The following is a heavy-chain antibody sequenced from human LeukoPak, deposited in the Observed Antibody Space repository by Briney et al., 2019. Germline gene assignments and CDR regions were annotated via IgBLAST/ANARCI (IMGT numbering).Heavy chain of an antibody. Sequence: PSETLSLTCTVSGGSISSSTYYWGWLRQPPGRGLEWIGSIYYSGSTYYNPSLKSRVTISVDTSKNQFSLKVISVTAADTAVYYCARPTKGTAAQGYDQWGQGILVTVAS. CDR2: IYYSGST. CDR3: ARPTKGTAAQGYDQ. V-gene: IGHV4-39*01. CDR1: GGSISSSTYY. D-gene: IGHD6-6*01. J-gene: IGHJ4*02.